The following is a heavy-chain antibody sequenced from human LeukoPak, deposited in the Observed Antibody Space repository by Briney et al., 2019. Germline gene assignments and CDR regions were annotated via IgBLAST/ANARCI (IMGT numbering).Heavy chain of an antibody. Sequence: PGGSLRLSCAASGFIFRDFWMTWVRQAPGKGLEWVANINQGGGVKYYVDSVKGRFTISRDDTESSLYVQMNSLRDEDTAVYYCARFSYSGWNLENWGQGTLVTVSS. D-gene: IGHD5-12*01. CDR1: GFIFRDFW. CDR2: INQGGGVK. CDR3: ARFSYSGWNLEN. J-gene: IGHJ4*02. V-gene: IGHV3-7*02.